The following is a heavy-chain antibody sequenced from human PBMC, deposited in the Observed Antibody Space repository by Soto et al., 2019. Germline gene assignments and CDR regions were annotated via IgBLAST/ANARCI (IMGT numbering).Heavy chain of an antibody. J-gene: IGHJ6*02. CDR3: ARGGSEGGLDV. CDR2: LYYSGNT. CDR1: GASISTYY. V-gene: IGHV4-59*01. Sequence: SETLSLTCTVSGASISTYYWTWIRQAPGKGLEWIGYLYYSGNTNYNPSLKSRVTMSVDTSKNHFYLTLTSVTAADTAVYFCARGGSEGGLDVWGQGTTVTVSS. D-gene: IGHD3-10*01.